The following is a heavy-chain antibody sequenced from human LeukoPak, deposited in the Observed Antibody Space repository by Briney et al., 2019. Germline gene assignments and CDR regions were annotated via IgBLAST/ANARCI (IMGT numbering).Heavy chain of an antibody. CDR3: ARLIVAGNFDY. CDR1: GFAFSRFW. D-gene: IGHD5-12*01. CDR2: IKEDGSAQ. V-gene: IGHV3-7*05. Sequence: PGGSLRLSCAASGFAFSRFWMTWVRQAPGEGLEWVGNIKEDGSAQYYLDSVKGRFTISRDNAKRSLYLQMNSLRDDDTAVYYCARLIVAGNFDYWGQGSLVTVSS. J-gene: IGHJ4*02.